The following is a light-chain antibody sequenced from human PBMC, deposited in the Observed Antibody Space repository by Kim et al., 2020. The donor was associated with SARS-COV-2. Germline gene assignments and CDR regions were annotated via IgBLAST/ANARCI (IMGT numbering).Light chain of an antibody. CDR1: NIESKS. CDR3: QVWDSSSYQVV. Sequence: APGETARITCGGNNIESKSVHWCQQKPGQAPVLVIFYDTDRPSGIPERFSGSNSGNTATLTISRVEAGDEADYYCQVWDSSSYQVVFGGGTQLTVL. V-gene: IGLV3-21*04. CDR2: YDT. J-gene: IGLJ2*01.